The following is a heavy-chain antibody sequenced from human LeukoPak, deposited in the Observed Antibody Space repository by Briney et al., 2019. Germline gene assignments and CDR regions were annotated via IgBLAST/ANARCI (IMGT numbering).Heavy chain of an antibody. D-gene: IGHD3-3*01. CDR3: ARDAYDVWSMDV. CDR2: ISSSTI. CDR1: GFTFSSYS. V-gene: IGHV3-48*04. Sequence: GGSLRLSCAASGFTFSSYSMNWVRQAPGKGLEWVSYISSSTIYYADSVKGRFTISRDNAKNSLYLQMNSLRAEDTAVYYCARDAYDVWSMDVWGEGTTVTVSS. J-gene: IGHJ6*03.